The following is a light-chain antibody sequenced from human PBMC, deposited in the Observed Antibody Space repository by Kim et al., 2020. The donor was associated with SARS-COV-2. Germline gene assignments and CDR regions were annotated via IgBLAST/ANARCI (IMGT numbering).Light chain of an antibody. CDR1: SSDIGNYNF. Sequence: GQSGHNTSTETSSDIGNYNFVSWYPQHPGKAPKLIIFGVNKRPSGVPDRFSGSKSGNTASLTVSGLQPEDEGDYYGNSYAGSNIGVFGTGTKVTVL. J-gene: IGLJ1*01. V-gene: IGLV2-8*01. CDR3: NSYAGSNIGV. CDR2: GVN.